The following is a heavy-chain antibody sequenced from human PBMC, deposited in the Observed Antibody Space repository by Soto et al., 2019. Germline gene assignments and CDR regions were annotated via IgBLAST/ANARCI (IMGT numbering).Heavy chain of an antibody. D-gene: IGHD2-2*01. V-gene: IGHV4-59*01. CDR3: AGGDMEVIPGAVLNYYYYAMDV. CDR1: GGSSSTYY. CDR2: IYYSGRT. Sequence: PSETLSLTCTASGGSSSTYYWSWIRQPPGKGLEWIGYIYYSGRTNYNPSLKSRVTLSVDTSKNQFSLKLNSVTAADTAVYDCAGGDMEVIPGAVLNYYYYAMDVWGQGTTVTVSS. J-gene: IGHJ6*02.